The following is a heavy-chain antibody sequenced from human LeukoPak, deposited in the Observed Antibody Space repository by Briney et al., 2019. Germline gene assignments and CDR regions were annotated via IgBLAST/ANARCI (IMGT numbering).Heavy chain of an antibody. Sequence: SVKVSCKASGYTFTGYYMHWVRQAPGQGLEWMGGIIPIFGTANYAQKFQGRVTITADESTSTAYMELSSLRSEDTAVYYCARGPPPPTIFGVVIPEYFQHWGQGTLVTVSS. V-gene: IGHV1-69*13. CDR2: IIPIFGTA. CDR3: ARGPPPPTIFGVVIPEYFQH. D-gene: IGHD3-3*01. J-gene: IGHJ1*01. CDR1: GYTFTGYY.